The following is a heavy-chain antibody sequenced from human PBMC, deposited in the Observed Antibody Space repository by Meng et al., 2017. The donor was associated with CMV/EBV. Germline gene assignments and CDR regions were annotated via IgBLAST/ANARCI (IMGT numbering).Heavy chain of an antibody. Sequence: GSAISRFGSSWSRPHGEKGREWDGRIYASRGTIYNPSLKSRVTMSIDTSTSQFSLKLSSVTAADTAVYYCARDRTKPRVARDWYFDLWGRGTLITVSS. V-gene: IGHV4-4*07. D-gene: IGHD2-8*01. CDR2: IYASRGT. CDR1: GSAISRFG. CDR3: ARDRTKPRVARDWYFDL. J-gene: IGHJ2*01.